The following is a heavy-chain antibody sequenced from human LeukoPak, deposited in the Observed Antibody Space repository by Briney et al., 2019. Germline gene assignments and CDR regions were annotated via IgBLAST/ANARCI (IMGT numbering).Heavy chain of an antibody. V-gene: IGHV3-74*01. Sequence: PGGSLRLSCAASGFTFSKYWMLWVRQAPGKGLESVSRINTEGTVTTYADSVKGRFTVSRDNADNTMFLQINSVRDEDTAVYYCATKQWLAPPPDSWGQGTPVTVSS. CDR3: ATKQWLAPPPDS. D-gene: IGHD6-19*01. CDR2: INTEGTVT. CDR1: GFTFSKYW. J-gene: IGHJ4*02.